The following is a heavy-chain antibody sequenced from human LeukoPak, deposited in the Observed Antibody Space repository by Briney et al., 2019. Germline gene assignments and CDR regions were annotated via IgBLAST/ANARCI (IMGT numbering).Heavy chain of an antibody. CDR2: ILYDGSDS. D-gene: IGHD6-6*01. V-gene: IGHV3-30*03. Sequence: GGSLRLSCVASGFTFSSYGMHWVRQAPGKGLEWVGVILYDGSDSYYTDSVKGRFTLSRDNSKNTLYLQMNSLRAEDTAVYFCARDRDSSSHYFDYWGQGALVTVSS. CDR3: ARDRDSSSHYFDY. J-gene: IGHJ4*02. CDR1: GFTFSSYG.